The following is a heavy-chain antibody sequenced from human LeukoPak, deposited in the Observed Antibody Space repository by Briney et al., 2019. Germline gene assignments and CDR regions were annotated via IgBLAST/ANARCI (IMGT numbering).Heavy chain of an antibody. CDR3: AKDGRCSSTSCSFDY. J-gene: IGHJ4*02. CDR2: ISGSGGST. D-gene: IGHD2-2*01. CDR1: GFTFSSYA. Sequence: GGSLRPSCAASGFTFSSYAMSWVRQAPGKGLEWVSAISGSGGSTYYAGSVKGRFTISRDNSKNTLYLQMNSLRAEDTAVYYCAKDGRCSSTSCSFDYWGQGTLVTVSS. V-gene: IGHV3-23*01.